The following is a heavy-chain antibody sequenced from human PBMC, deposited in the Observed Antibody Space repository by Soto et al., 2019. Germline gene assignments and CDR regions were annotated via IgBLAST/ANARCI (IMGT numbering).Heavy chain of an antibody. CDR1: GGTFRGYA. Sequence: ASVKVSCKASGGTFRGYAISWGRQAPGQGLEWMGRIIPILGIANYSQKFQGRVTITAAKSTSTSYMELSSLRSEDTDVYYCARDLSPYSSGWYKSDYYYYYGMYVWGQGSTAPVSS. V-gene: IGHV1-69*04. D-gene: IGHD6-19*01. J-gene: IGHJ6*02. CDR3: ARDLSPYSSGWYKSDYYYYYGMYV. CDR2: IIPILGIA.